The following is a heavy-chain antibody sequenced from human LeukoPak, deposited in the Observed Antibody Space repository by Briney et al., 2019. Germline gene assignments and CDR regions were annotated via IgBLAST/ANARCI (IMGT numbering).Heavy chain of an antibody. D-gene: IGHD6-13*01. CDR1: GGSISSCY. CDR3: ARVIEVAAAGTRWFDP. Sequence: PSETLSLTCTVSGGSISSCYWSWIRQPPGKGLEWIGYIYTSGSTNYNPSLKSRVTISVDTSKNQFSLKLSSVTAADTAVYYCARVIEVAAAGTRWFDPWGQGTLVTVSS. V-gene: IGHV4-4*09. CDR2: IYTSGST. J-gene: IGHJ5*02.